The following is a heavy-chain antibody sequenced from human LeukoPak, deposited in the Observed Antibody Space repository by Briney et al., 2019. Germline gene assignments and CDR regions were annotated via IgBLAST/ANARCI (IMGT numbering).Heavy chain of an antibody. CDR2: ISDDGSRQ. CDR3: VKDRTGRYILDC. CDR1: GFTYCHYA. Sequence: PGGSLRLSCAPTGFTYCHYAIHWGRQAPGKGLKWVAFISDDGSRQHYADSVKGRFTISRDNSKNTLNLQMNSLRAEDTAVYYCVKDRTGRYILDCWGQGALVTVSS. D-gene: IGHD3-10*01. J-gene: IGHJ4*02. V-gene: IGHV3-30-3*01.